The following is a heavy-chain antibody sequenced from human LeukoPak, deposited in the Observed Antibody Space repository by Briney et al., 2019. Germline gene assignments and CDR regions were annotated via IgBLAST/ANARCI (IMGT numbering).Heavy chain of an antibody. D-gene: IGHD6-13*01. V-gene: IGHV3-23*01. Sequence: PGGSLRLSCAASGFTFSSYAMTWFRQAPGKGLEWVSTITGGGGSTYYADSVKGRFTISRDNSKGTLYLLMNSLRAEDTAVYYCAKGVFATPGAPWGQGTLVTVSS. J-gene: IGHJ5*02. CDR1: GFTFSSYA. CDR2: ITGGGGST. CDR3: AKGVFATPGAP.